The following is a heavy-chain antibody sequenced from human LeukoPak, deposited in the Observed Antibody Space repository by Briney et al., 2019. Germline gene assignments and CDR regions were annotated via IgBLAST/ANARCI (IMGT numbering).Heavy chain of an antibody. CDR1: GGSISSSNW. Sequence: SETLSLTCAVSGGSISSSNWWSWVRQPPGRGLEWIGEIYHSGSTNYDPSLKSRVTISVDKSKNQFSLKLSSETAADTAVYYCARGPSAGLFDYWGQGTLVTVSS. CDR2: IYHSGST. CDR3: ARGPSAGLFDY. D-gene: IGHD6-13*01. V-gene: IGHV4-4*02. J-gene: IGHJ4*02.